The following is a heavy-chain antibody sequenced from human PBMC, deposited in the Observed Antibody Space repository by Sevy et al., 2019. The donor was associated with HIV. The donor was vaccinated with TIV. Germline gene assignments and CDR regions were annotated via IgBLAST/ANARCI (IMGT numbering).Heavy chain of an antibody. CDR2: IYHSGST. Sequence: SETLSLTCAVSGGSISSGGYSWSWIRQPPGKGLEWIGYIYHSGSTYYNPSLKSRVTISVDRSKNQFSLKLSSVTAAETAVYYCARGQPYDYWGQGTLVTVSS. V-gene: IGHV4-30-2*01. J-gene: IGHJ4*02. D-gene: IGHD5-18*01. CDR1: GGSISSGGYS. CDR3: ARGQPYDY.